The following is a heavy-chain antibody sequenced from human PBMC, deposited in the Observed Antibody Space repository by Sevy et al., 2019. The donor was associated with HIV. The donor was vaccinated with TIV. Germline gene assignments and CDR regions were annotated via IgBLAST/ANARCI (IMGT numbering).Heavy chain of an antibody. J-gene: IGHJ6*02. CDR3: ARGPPHIVATTLYYYYGMDV. CDR1: GYTFTSYG. CDR2: ISAYNGNT. Sequence: ASVKVSCKASGYTFTSYGISWVRQAPGQGLEWMGWISAYNGNTNYTQKLQGRDTMTTDTSTSTAYMELRSLRSDDTAVYYCARGPPHIVATTLYYYYGMDVWGQGTTVTVSS. V-gene: IGHV1-18*01. D-gene: IGHD5-12*01.